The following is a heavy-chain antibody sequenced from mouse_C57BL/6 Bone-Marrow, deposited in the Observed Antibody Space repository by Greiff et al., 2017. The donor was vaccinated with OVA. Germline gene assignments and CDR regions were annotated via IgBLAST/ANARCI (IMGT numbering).Heavy chain of an antibody. CDR1: GFSLTSYG. J-gene: IGHJ3*01. D-gene: IGHD2-1*01. CDR3: APGNPAWFAY. V-gene: IGHV2-2*01. CDR2: IWSGGST. Sequence: VQLVESGPGLVQPSQCLSITCTVSGFSLTSYGVHWVRQSPGKGLEWLGVIWSGGSTDYNAAFISRLSISKDNSKSQVFLKMNSLQADDTAIYYCAPGNPAWFAYWGQGTLVTVSA.